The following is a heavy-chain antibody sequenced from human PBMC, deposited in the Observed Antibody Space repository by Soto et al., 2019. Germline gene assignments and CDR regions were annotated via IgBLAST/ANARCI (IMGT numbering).Heavy chain of an antibody. Sequence: QVQLVESGGGLVKPGGSLRLSRAASGFTFSDYYMTWIRQAPGRGLEWVSYISSTSTYTNYADSVKGRFTISRDNAKNSLYLQMNSLRAADTAVYYCARADSGYAGYFDLWGRGTLVTVSS. V-gene: IGHV3-11*05. J-gene: IGHJ2*01. CDR1: GFTFSDYY. D-gene: IGHD5-12*01. CDR2: ISSTSTYT. CDR3: ARADSGYAGYFDL.